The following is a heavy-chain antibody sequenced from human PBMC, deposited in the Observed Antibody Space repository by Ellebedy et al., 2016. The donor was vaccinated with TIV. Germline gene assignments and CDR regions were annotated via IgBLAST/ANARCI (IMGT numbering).Heavy chain of an antibody. J-gene: IGHJ4*02. CDR3: ARMAQRWLQFTNFDY. CDR2: ISAYNGNT. CDR1: GYTFTSYG. V-gene: IGHV1-18*01. D-gene: IGHD5-24*01. Sequence: ASVKVSXXASGYTFTSYGISWVRQAPGQGLEWMGWISAYNGNTNYAQKLQGRVTMTTDTSTSTAYMELRSLRSDDTAVYYCARMAQRWLQFTNFDYWGQGTLVTVSS.